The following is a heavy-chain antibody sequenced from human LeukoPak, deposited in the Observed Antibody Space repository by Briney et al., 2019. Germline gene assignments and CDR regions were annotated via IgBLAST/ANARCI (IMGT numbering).Heavy chain of an antibody. CDR2: IYYSGTT. D-gene: IGHD3-3*01. CDR1: GGSITSSDYF. J-gene: IGHJ4*02. Sequence: SETLSLTCTVSGGSITSSDYFWGWIRQPPGQGLEWIGSIYYSGTTYYNPSLKSRVTISVDRSKNQFSLKLSSVTAADTAVYYCARTPGAIFGVVIGYFDYWGQGTLVTVSS. CDR3: ARTPGAIFGVVIGYFDY. V-gene: IGHV4-39*07.